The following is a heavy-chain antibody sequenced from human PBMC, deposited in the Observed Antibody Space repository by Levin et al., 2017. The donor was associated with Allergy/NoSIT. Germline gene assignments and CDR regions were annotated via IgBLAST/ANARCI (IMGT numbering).Heavy chain of an antibody. V-gene: IGHV3-30*04. J-gene: IGHJ4*02. CDR3: ARGANYDILTGYLDY. Sequence: PGGSLRLSCAASGYTFSSNAVHWVRQAPGKGLEWVAVISYDGTYKDYADSVKGRFTISRDNSKNMLFLQMNSLRAEDTAVYYCARGANYDILTGYLDYWGQGTLVTVSS. CDR1: GYTFSSNA. CDR2: ISYDGTYK. D-gene: IGHD3-9*01.